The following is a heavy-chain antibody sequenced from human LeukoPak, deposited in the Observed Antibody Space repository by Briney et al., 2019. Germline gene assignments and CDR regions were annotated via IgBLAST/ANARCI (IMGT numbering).Heavy chain of an antibody. V-gene: IGHV3-30*18. CDR2: ISYDGSNK. D-gene: IGHD3-22*01. CDR1: GFTFSSYG. J-gene: IGHJ4*02. CDR3: AKDHSGYYDSSGYQDFFDY. Sequence: SGGSLRLSCAASGFTFSSYGMHWVRQAPGKGLEWVAVISYDGSNKYYADSVKGRFTISRDNSKNTLYLQMNSLRAEDTAVYYCAKDHSGYYDSSGYQDFFDYWGQGTLVTVSS.